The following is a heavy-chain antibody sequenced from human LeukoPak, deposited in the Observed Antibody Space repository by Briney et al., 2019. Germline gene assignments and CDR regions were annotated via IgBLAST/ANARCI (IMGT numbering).Heavy chain of an antibody. V-gene: IGHV1-18*01. CDR2: ISAYNGNT. CDR3: AGGAHDYGDIRENDY. D-gene: IGHD4-17*01. J-gene: IGHJ4*02. Sequence: ASVKVSCKASGYTFTSYGISWVRQAPGQGLEWMGWISAYNGNTNYAQKLQGRVTMTTDTSTSTAYMELRSLRSDDTAVYYCAGGAHDYGDIRENDYWGQGTLVTVSS. CDR1: GYTFTSYG.